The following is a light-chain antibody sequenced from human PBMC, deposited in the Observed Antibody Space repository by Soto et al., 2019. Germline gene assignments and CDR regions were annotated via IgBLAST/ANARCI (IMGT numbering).Light chain of an antibody. Sequence: EIVLTQSPATLSLSPRERATLSCGASQSVSSSYLAWYQQKPGLAPRLLIYDASSRATGIPDRFSGSGSGTDFTLTISRLEPEDFAVYYCQQYGSSPVTFGQGTKVEIK. J-gene: IGKJ1*01. CDR1: QSVSSSY. CDR3: QQYGSSPVT. V-gene: IGKV3D-20*01. CDR2: DAS.